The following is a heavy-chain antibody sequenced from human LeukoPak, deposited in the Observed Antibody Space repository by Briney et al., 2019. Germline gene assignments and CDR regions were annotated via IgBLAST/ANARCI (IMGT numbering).Heavy chain of an antibody. CDR2: ISSSSSYI. J-gene: IGHJ4*02. Sequence: GGSLRLSCAASGFTFSSYSMNWVRQAPGKGLEWVSSISSSSSYIYYADSVKGRFTISRDNAKNSLYLQMNSMRAEDTAVYYCARELEDSSGYFRDYWGQGTLVTVSS. D-gene: IGHD3-22*01. V-gene: IGHV3-21*01. CDR1: GFTFSSYS. CDR3: ARELEDSSGYFRDY.